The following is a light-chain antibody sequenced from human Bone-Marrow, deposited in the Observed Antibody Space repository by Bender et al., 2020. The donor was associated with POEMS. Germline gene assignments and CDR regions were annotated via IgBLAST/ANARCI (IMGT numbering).Light chain of an antibody. V-gene: IGLV2-14*02. Sequence: QSALTQPASVSGSPGQSITISCTGTSSDVGSYNLVSWYQQHPGKAPKLMVYEDSKRPSGVPDRFSGSKSGTSASLAITGLQAEDEGDYYCQSYDNSLGGWVFGGGTKLTVL. CDR2: EDS. CDR1: SSDVGSYNL. CDR3: QSYDNSLGGWV. J-gene: IGLJ3*02.